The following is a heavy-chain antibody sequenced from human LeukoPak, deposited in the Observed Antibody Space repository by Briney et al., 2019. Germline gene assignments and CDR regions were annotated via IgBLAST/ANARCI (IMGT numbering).Heavy chain of an antibody. CDR3: ANHARYYYDSGSYYNANYFDY. CDR2: IRYDGCNK. J-gene: IGHJ4*02. V-gene: IGHV3-30*02. Sequence: GGSLRLSCAASGFTFSSYGMHWVRQAPGKGLAGVAFIRYDGCNKYYADSVKGRFTISRDNSKNTLYLQMNSLRAEDTAVYYCANHARYYYDSGSYYNANYFDYWGQGTLVTVSS. D-gene: IGHD3-10*01. CDR1: GFTFSSYG.